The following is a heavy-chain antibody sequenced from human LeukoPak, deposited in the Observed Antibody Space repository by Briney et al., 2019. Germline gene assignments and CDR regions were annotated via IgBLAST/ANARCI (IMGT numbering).Heavy chain of an antibody. D-gene: IGHD6-19*01. CDR3: AKGRTEGGTLALDY. J-gene: IGHJ4*02. CDR2: ISGSGGNT. V-gene: IGHV3-23*01. Sequence: PGGSLRLSCAASGFIFSSHAMTWVRQAPGKGLEWVSGISGSGGNTYYTDSVRGRLSISRDNSKNTLYLQVNSLRAEDTAVYYCAKGRTEGGTLALDYWGQGTLVTVSS. CDR1: GFIFSSHA.